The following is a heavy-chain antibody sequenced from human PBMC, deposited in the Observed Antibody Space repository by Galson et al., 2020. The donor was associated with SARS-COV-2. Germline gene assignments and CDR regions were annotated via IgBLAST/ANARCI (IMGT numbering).Heavy chain of an antibody. CDR3: AKDRDTSGYYSLHFHYGMDV. V-gene: IGHV3-30*18. CDR2: ISYDGSTT. Sequence: GGSLRPSCAAPGFTFRRYAMYWVRLAPGKGLECVAIISYDGSTTYYLDPVKGRFTISRDNSKNTLYLQMNSVRAEDTAVYYCAKDRDTSGYYSLHFHYGMDVWGQGTTVTVSS. CDR1: GFTFRRYA. D-gene: IGHD3-22*01. J-gene: IGHJ6*02.